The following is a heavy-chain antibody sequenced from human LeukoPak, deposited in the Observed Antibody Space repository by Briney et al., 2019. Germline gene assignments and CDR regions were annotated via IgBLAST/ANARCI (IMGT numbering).Heavy chain of an antibody. J-gene: IGHJ3*02. Sequence: PGRSLRLSCAASGFTFSSYGMHWVRQAPGKGLEWVAFIRYDGSNKYYADSVKGRFTISRDNSKNTLYLQMNSLRAEDTAVYYCARENTMIRGVPRGFDIWGQGTMVTVSS. V-gene: IGHV3-33*08. D-gene: IGHD3-10*01. CDR3: ARENTMIRGVPRGFDI. CDR1: GFTFSSYG. CDR2: IRYDGSNK.